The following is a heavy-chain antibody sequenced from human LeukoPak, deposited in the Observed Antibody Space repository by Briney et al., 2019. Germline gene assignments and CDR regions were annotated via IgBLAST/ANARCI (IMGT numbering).Heavy chain of an antibody. CDR3: ARDPCHGALDY. J-gene: IGHJ4*02. CDR1: GGSVSSGSYY. V-gene: IGHV4-61*01. CDR2: IYYSGST. Sequence: SETLSLTCTVSGGSVSSGSYYWSWIRQPPGKGLEWIGYIYYSGSTNYNPSLKSRVTISMDTSKNQFSLQLNSVTAADTAVYYCARDPCHGALDYWGQGALVTVSS. D-gene: IGHD2-2*01.